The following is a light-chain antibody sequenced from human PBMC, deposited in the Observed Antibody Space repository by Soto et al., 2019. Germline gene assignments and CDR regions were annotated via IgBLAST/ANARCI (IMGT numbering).Light chain of an antibody. CDR3: QLYEGFSRT. CDR1: QSISSW. CDR2: DAS. Sequence: DIQMTQSPSTLSASVGDRVTITCRASQSISSWLAWYQQKPGKAPNLLIYDASSLESGVPPRFSGSGSGTEFTLTISSLQPDDFATYYCQLYEGFSRTFGQGTKVDIK. V-gene: IGKV1-5*01. J-gene: IGKJ1*01.